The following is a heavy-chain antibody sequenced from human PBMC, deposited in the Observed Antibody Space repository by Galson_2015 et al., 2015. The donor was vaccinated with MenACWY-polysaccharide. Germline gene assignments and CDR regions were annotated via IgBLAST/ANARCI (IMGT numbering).Heavy chain of an antibody. V-gene: IGHV3-23*01. CDR1: GFSFSSYA. Sequence: SLRLSCAASGFSFSSYAMSWVRQAPGEGLEWISAITGSGDDTYSADSVKGRFTISRDNSKNTLYLQMNYLRADDTAEYFCARGSSASRPYYFDYWGQGTLVTVSS. J-gene: IGHJ4*02. CDR2: ITGSGDDT. CDR3: ARGSSASRPYYFDY.